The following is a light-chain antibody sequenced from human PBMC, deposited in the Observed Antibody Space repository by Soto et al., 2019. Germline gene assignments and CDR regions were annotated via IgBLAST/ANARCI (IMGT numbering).Light chain of an antibody. CDR3: QQYYDTPST. CDR1: QSVSSNY. V-gene: IGKV4-1*01. CDR2: WAS. J-gene: IGKJ1*01. Sequence: TQSPGTLSSSPGERATLSCRASQSVSSNYLAWYQQKPGQPPKLIIYWASTRESGVPDRFSGSGSGTDFTLTISSLQAEDVAIYYCQQYYDTPSTFGQGTKVEIK.